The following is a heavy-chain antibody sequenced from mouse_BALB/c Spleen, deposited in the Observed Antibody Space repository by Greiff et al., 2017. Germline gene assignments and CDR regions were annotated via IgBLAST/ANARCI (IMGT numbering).Heavy chain of an antibody. D-gene: IGHD1-1*01. J-gene: IGHJ4*01. CDR2: IAPGSGST. V-gene: IGHV1S41*01. Sequence: DLVKPGASVKLSCKASGYTFTSYWINWIKQRPGQGLEWIGRIAPGSGSTYYNEMFKGKATLTVDTSSSTAYIQLSSLSSEDSAVYFGAREGPYCYGSSYGYAMDYWGQGTSVTVSS. CDR1: GYTFTSYW. CDR3: AREGPYCYGSSYGYAMDY.